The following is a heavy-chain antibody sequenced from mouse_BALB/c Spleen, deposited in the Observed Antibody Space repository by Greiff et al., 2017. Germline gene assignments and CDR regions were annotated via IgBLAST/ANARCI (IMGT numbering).Heavy chain of an antibody. V-gene: IGHV1-7*01. CDR3: ACYYYGSSYGAY. Sequence: VQLQQSGAELAKPGASVKMSCKASGYTFTSYWMHWVKQRPGQGLEWIGYINPSTGYTEYNQKFKDKATLTADKSSSTAYMQLSSLTSEDSAVYYCACYYYGSSYGAYWGQGTLVTVSA. CDR2: INPSTGYT. J-gene: IGHJ3*01. CDR1: GYTFTSYW. D-gene: IGHD1-1*01.